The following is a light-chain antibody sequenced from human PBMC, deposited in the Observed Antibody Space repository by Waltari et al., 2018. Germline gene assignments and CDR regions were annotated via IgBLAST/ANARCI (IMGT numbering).Light chain of an antibody. CDR1: QSVLYSSNNKNY. CDR2: WAS. Sequence: DLVMTQSPDSLAVSLGERATINCKSSQSVLYSSNNKNYLAWYQQKPGQPPKLLIYWASTRESGVPDRFSGSGSGTDFTLTISSLQAEDVAVYYCQQYYSTPYTFGQGTKLEIK. V-gene: IGKV4-1*01. CDR3: QQYYSTPYT. J-gene: IGKJ2*01.